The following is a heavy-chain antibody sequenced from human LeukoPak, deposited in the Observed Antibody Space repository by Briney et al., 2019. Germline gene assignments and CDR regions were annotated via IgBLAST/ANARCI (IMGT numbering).Heavy chain of an antibody. V-gene: IGHV1-24*01. Sequence: ASVKVSCKVSDHTLNLVAIHWVRQAPGKGPEWMGGYDPEEGVTIYAEKFQDRVTMIEDTSTETAYMELSSLGYADTAVYFCVTMKQDRYDSRGPFDSWGQGSLVTVSS. D-gene: IGHD3-22*01. CDR3: VTMKQDRYDSRGPFDS. CDR1: DHTLNLVA. CDR2: YDPEEGVT. J-gene: IGHJ4*02.